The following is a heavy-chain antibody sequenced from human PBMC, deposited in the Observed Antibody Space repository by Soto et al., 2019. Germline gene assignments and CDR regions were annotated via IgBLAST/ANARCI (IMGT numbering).Heavy chain of an antibody. Sequence: EVQLLESGGGLVQPGGSLKLSCAASGFTFSSYAMSWVRQAPGKGLEWVSTINTSGGTTYYADSVKGRFTISRDNSKNTLYLQTNSLSAEDPAVYYCAKDLGGYSGYAFDYWGQGTLVTVSS. V-gene: IGHV3-23*01. D-gene: IGHD5-12*01. CDR1: GFTFSSYA. CDR3: AKDLGGYSGYAFDY. CDR2: INTSGGTT. J-gene: IGHJ4*02.